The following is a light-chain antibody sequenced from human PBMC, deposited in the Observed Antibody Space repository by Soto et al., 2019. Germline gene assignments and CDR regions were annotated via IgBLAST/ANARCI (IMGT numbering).Light chain of an antibody. Sequence: DIPMTQSPSSLSASVGDTVTLPCLASQSISSWLAWYQQKPGKAPKLLIYKASSLESGVPSRFSGSGSGTEFTLTISSLQPDDFATYYCQQYHSYPITFGQGTRLEIK. CDR3: QQYHSYPIT. V-gene: IGKV1-5*03. J-gene: IGKJ5*01. CDR2: KAS. CDR1: QSISSW.